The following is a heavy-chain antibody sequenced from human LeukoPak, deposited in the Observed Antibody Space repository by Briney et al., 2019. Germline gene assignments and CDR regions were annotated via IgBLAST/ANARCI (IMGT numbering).Heavy chain of an antibody. CDR1: GFTFSGYS. D-gene: IGHD3-22*01. Sequence: PGGSLRLSCAASGFTFSGYSINWVRQAPGKGLEWVSYISTSSSTIYYSDSVKGRFTISRDNARNSLYPQMNSLRAEDTAVYYCAREATGYYDSSGYLFDYWGQGTLVTVSS. CDR2: ISTSSSTI. V-gene: IGHV3-48*04. CDR3: AREATGYYDSSGYLFDY. J-gene: IGHJ4*02.